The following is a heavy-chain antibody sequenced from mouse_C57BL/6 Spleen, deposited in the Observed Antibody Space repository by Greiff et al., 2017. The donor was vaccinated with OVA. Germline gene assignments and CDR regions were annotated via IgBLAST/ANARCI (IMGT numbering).Heavy chain of an antibody. Sequence: EVQGVESGAELVKPGASVKLSCTASGFNIKDYYMHWVKQRTEQGLEWIGRIDPEDGETKYAPKFQGKATITADTSSNTAYLQLSSLTSEDTAVYYCARYYTTVVAFDYWGQGTTLTVSS. CDR3: ARYYTTVVAFDY. J-gene: IGHJ2*01. CDR2: IDPEDGET. V-gene: IGHV14-2*01. CDR1: GFNIKDYY. D-gene: IGHD1-1*01.